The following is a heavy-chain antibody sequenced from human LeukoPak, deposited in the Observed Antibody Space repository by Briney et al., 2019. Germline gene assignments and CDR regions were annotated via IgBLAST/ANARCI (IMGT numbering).Heavy chain of an antibody. CDR1: GFSFSTYG. Sequence: GGSLRLSCVASGFSFSTYGMHWVRQAPGEGLEWVAVIWNDGSNKYYADSVKGRFTISRDNSKNTLYLQMNSLRAEDTAAYYCARASGPFDYWGQGTLVTVSS. CDR2: IWNDGSNK. J-gene: IGHJ4*02. CDR3: ARASGPFDY. V-gene: IGHV3-33*01.